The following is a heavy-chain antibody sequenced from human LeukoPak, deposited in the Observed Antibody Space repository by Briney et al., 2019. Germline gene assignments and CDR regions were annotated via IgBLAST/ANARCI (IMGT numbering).Heavy chain of an antibody. J-gene: IGHJ5*02. CDR1: GYTFTDYY. V-gene: IGHV1-69-2*01. Sequence: ASVKVSCKVSGYTFTDYYMHWVQQAPGKGLEWMGLVDPEDGETIYAEKSQGRVTITADTSTDTAYMELSSLRSEDTAVYYCATGIYSRWFDPWGQGTLVTVSS. CDR2: VDPEDGET. D-gene: IGHD4-11*01. CDR3: ATGIYSRWFDP.